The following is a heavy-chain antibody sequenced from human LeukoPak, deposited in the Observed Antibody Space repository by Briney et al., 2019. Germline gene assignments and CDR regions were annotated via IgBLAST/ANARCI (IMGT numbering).Heavy chain of an antibody. CDR1: GFTFSSYS. CDR3: ARAYDSSGYYRGLFDY. J-gene: IGHJ4*02. CDR2: ISSSSSTI. V-gene: IGHV3-48*04. Sequence: GGSLGLSCAASGFTFSSYSMNWVRQAPGKGLEWVSYISSSSSTIYYADSVKGRFTISRDNAKNSLYLQMNSLRAEDTAVYYCARAYDSSGYYRGLFDYWGQGTLVTVSS. D-gene: IGHD3-22*01.